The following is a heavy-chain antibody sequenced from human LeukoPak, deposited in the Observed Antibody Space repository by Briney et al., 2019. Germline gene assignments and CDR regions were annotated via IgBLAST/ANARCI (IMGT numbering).Heavy chain of an antibody. V-gene: IGHV1-69*13. CDR1: GGTFSSYA. D-gene: IGHD3-3*01. CDR2: IIPIFGTA. Sequence: GASVKVSCKASGGTFSSYAISWVRQAPGQGLEWMGGIIPIFGTANYAQKFQGRVTITADESTSTAYMELSSLRSEDTAVYYCACTEVRFGVVIIPYGMDVWGQGTTVTVPS. J-gene: IGHJ6*02. CDR3: ACTEVRFGVVIIPYGMDV.